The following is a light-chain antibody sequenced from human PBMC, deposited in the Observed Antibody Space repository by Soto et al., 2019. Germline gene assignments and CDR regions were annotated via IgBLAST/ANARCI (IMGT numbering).Light chain of an antibody. V-gene: IGKV1-39*01. CDR3: QQSYTTLYA. Sequence: IQMTQSPSSLSASVGDRVTITCRASNSFKTSLNWSQQKPGKAPKLLIYTASNLQAGLPSRFSGSGSGTVFTITIRSLQPEDFATYYCQQSYTTLYAFGQGTRLQIK. CDR1: NSFKTS. J-gene: IGKJ2*01. CDR2: TAS.